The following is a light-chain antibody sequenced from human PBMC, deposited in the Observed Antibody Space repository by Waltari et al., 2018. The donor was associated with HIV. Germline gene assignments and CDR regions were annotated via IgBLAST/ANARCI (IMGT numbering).Light chain of an antibody. CDR1: RTILFSSDNRDC. CDR2: WAS. Sequence: DIVMTQSPNSLAVSLGERAHINCRSSRTILFSSDNRDCLAWYQQTPGQSPKLLIYWASTRASGVPARFSGSGSGTNFSLTISALQTEDVALYYCQQYYTLGPTFGGGTKVEIK. J-gene: IGKJ4*01. V-gene: IGKV4-1*01. CDR3: QQYYTLGPT.